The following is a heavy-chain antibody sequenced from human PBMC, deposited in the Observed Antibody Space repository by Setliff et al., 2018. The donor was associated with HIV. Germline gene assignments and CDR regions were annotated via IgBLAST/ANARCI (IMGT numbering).Heavy chain of an antibody. CDR1: GGSLSGYY. V-gene: IGHV4-34*01. J-gene: IGHJ5*02. Sequence: SETLSLTCAVHGGSLSGYYWTWIRQPQGRGLQWIAEINEGGNTYTNPSLQSRVTISVDTSKNQVFLRLTSVTAADTAVYYCARRPISPFTLTTAMLDPWGQGTPVTVSS. D-gene: IGHD3-16*01. CDR3: ARRPISPFTLTTAMLDP. CDR2: INEGGNT.